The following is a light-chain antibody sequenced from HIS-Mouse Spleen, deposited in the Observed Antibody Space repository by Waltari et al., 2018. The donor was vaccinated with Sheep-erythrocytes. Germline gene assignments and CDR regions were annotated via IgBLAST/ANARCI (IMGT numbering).Light chain of an antibody. CDR1: QSVSSY. CDR2: DAS. V-gene: IGKV3-11*01. CDR3: QQRSNWLT. Sequence: EIVLIQSPATLSLSPGERATLSCRASQSVSSYFAWYQQKPGQAPRLLIYDASNRATGIPARFSGSGSGTDFTLTISSLEPEDFAVYYCQQRSNWLTFGGGTKVEIK. J-gene: IGKJ4*01.